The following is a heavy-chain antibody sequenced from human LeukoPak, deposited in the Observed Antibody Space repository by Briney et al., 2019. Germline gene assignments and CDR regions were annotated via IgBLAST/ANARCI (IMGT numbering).Heavy chain of an antibody. D-gene: IGHD2-2*01. CDR3: AGVVHHQLLFYWFDP. CDR2: IYYSGGT. Sequence: SQTLSLTCTVSGGSISSGGYYWSWIRQHPGKGLEWIGYIYYSGGTYYNPSLKSRVTISVDTSKNQFSLKLSSVTAADTAVYYCAGVVHHQLLFYWFDPWGQGTLVTVSS. CDR1: GGSISSGGYY. V-gene: IGHV4-31*03. J-gene: IGHJ5*02.